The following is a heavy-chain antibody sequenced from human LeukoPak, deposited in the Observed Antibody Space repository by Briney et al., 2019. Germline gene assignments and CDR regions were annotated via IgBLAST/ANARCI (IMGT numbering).Heavy chain of an antibody. D-gene: IGHD3-22*01. Sequence: PGGSLRLSCAGSDFSFITYAMSWVRQAPGKGLEWVSTIAGRGDATYYADSVKGRFTISRDNSKNTLYLQMNSLRAEDTAVYYCAKGGYYDSSGYYLTLDAFDIWGQGTMVTVSS. CDR1: DFSFITYA. J-gene: IGHJ3*02. CDR2: IAGRGDAT. CDR3: AKGGYYDSSGYYLTLDAFDI. V-gene: IGHV3-23*01.